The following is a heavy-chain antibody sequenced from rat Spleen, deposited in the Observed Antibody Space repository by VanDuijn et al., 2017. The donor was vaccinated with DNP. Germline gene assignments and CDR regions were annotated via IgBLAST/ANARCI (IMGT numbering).Heavy chain of an antibody. Sequence: EVQLVESGGDLVEPGRSLKLSCVASGFTFSNHWMTWIRQVPGKGLEWVASITSSGGSTYYPDSVKGRFTISRDNAKNTLYLQMNSLRSEDTATYYCASNNYFDYWGQGVMVTVS. J-gene: IGHJ2*01. CDR3: ASNNYFDY. V-gene: IGHV5-31*01. CDR2: ITSSGGST. CDR1: GFTFSNHW.